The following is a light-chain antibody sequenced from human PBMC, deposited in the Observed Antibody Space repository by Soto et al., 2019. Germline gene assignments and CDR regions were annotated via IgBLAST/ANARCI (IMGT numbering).Light chain of an antibody. Sequence: QSALTQPASVSGSPGQSITISCTGISSDVGGYKYVSWYQQYPGKAPKVIIYDVSNRPSGVSNRFSGSKSGNTASLTISGLQAEDEADYYCSSYTSSSTLIFGGGTQLTVL. J-gene: IGLJ2*01. CDR2: DVS. V-gene: IGLV2-14*01. CDR3: SSYTSSSTLI. CDR1: SSDVGGYKY.